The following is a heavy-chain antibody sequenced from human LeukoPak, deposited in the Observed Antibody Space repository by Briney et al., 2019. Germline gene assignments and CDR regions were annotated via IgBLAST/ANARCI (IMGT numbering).Heavy chain of an antibody. V-gene: IGHV3-23*01. CDR1: GFTFSSYA. J-gene: IGHJ4*02. Sequence: GGSLRLSCAASGFTFSSYAMSWVRQPPGKGLEWVSAISGSGGTTYYADSVKGRFTISRDNSKNMLYLQMNSLRAEDTAVYYCATKYCSSTSCSQTIFFDYWGQGTLVTVSS. CDR3: ATKYCSSTSCSQTIFFDY. D-gene: IGHD2-2*01. CDR2: ISGSGGTT.